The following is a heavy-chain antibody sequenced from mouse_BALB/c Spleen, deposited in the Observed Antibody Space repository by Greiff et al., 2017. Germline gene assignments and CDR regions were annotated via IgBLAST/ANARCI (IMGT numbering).Heavy chain of an antibody. D-gene: IGHD2-1*01. CDR1: GFTFSSYA. V-gene: IGHV5-6-5*01. CDR3: ARGHYGNHFED. Sequence: EVQLVESGGGLVKPGGSLKLSCAASGFTFSSYAMSWVRQTPEKRLEWVASISSGGSTYYPDSVKGRFTISRDNARNILYLQMSSLRSEDTARYYCARGHYGNHFEDWGEGTTLTVSS. J-gene: IGHJ2*01. CDR2: ISSGGST.